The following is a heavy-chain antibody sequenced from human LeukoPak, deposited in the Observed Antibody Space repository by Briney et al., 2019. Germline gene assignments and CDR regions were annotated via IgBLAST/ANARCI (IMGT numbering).Heavy chain of an antibody. Sequence: WGSLRLSCAASGFTFRSYGIHWVRQAPGKGLEWLAFIWYDEITKNYADSVKGRFTISRDNSKNTLYVQMNSLRVEDTAVYYCVRERRESGCFDYWGQGTLVTVSS. CDR3: VRERRESGCFDY. CDR2: IWYDEITK. D-gene: IGHD3-10*01. CDR1: GFTFRSYG. V-gene: IGHV3-33*01. J-gene: IGHJ4*02.